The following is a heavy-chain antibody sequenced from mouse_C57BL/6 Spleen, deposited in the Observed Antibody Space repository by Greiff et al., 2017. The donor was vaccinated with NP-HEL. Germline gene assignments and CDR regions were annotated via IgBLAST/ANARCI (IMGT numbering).Heavy chain of an antibody. V-gene: IGHV1-53*01. CDR2: INPSNGGT. Sequence: QVQLQQPGAELVRPGSSVKLSCKASGYTFTSYWMHWVKQRPIQGLEWIGNINPSNGGTNYNEKFKSKATLTVDKSSSTAYMQLSSLTSEDSAVYYCARGGRGYAMDDWGKGTSVTVSS. CDR1: GYTFTSYW. CDR3: ARGGRGYAMDD. J-gene: IGHJ4*01.